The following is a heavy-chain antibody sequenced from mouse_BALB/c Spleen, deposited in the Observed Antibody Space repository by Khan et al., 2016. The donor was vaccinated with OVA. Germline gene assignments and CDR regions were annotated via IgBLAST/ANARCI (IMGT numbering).Heavy chain of an antibody. Sequence: VQLQESGAELVRPAASVKLSCKTSGYIFTSYWIHWVKQRSGQGLEWIARIYPETDNTYYNEKLKDKATLTADKSSSTVYMQLSSLKSEDSAVYVCAREEALYYFDYWGQGTTLTVSS. CDR2: IYPETDNT. J-gene: IGHJ2*01. CDR1: GYIFTSYW. CDR3: AREEALYYFDY. V-gene: IGHV1S132*01. D-gene: IGHD1-1*01.